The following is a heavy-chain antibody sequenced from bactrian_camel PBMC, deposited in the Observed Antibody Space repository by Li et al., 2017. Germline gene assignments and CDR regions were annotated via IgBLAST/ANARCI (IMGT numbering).Heavy chain of an antibody. Sequence: HVQLVESGGGSVQAGGSLRLSCAASGATAGRHCMAWFRQVPGKERETVASIRTGYPFTSDYHASVEGRFAISQDNAKNAVYLQMDSLQPEDTAMYYCAVQNALGRCTRLEFGSWGQGTQ. CDR1: GATAGRHC. V-gene: IGHV3S55*01. J-gene: IGHJ6*01. CDR2: IRTGYPFTS. CDR3: AVQNALGRCTRLEFGS. D-gene: IGHD5*01.